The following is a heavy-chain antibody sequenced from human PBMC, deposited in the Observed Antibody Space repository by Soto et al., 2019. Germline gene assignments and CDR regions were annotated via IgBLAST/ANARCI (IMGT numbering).Heavy chain of an antibody. V-gene: IGHV4-31*03. CDR2: MYHSGSP. CDR3: ARTRGNVVGLNLEDTYVDP. J-gene: IGHJ5*02. Sequence: QVQLQASGPGLVKPSQTLSLICTVSGGSISTGDFSWSWIRQHPGKGLEWIGDMYHSGSPYYNPSLKSRLTISVDPSKSQCSLRLSSVTAADTAVYYCARTRGNVVGLNLEDTYVDPWGQGTLVTVSS. D-gene: IGHD2-21*01. CDR1: GGSISTGDFS.